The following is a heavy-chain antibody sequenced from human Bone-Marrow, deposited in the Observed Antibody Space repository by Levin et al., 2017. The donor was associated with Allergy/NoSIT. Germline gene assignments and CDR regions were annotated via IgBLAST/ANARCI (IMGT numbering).Heavy chain of an antibody. CDR2: IYYSGFT. J-gene: IGHJ6*02. CDR1: GGSITSGDYY. D-gene: IGHD3-10*01. CDR3: ARVGSPKVRGVGPGMDV. V-gene: IGHV4-30-4*01. Sequence: NPSETLSLTCTVSGGSITSGDYYWSWIRQTPGKGLEWIGYIYYSGFTFYNPSLKSRVTISVDTSKNQFSLKLSSVTAADTAVYYCARVGSPKVRGVGPGMDVWGQGTTVTVSS.